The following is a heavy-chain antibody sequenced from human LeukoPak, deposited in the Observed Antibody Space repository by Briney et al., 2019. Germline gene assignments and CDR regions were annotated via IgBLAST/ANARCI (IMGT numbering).Heavy chain of an antibody. CDR2: ISSSSSYI. Sequence: GGSLRLSCEASGFSFSSYNMDWVRQAPGKGLEWVSSISSSSSYIYYADSVKGRFTISRDNAKNSLYLQMNSLRAEDTAVYYCASDLLRYFDWLRPRVHAFDIWGQGTMVTVSS. CDR1: GFSFSSYN. CDR3: ASDLLRYFDWLRPRVHAFDI. D-gene: IGHD3-9*01. V-gene: IGHV3-21*01. J-gene: IGHJ3*02.